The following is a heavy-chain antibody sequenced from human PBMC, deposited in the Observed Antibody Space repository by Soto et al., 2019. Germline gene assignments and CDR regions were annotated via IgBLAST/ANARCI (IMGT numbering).Heavy chain of an antibody. J-gene: IGHJ6*01. V-gene: IGHV4-34*01. CDR1: GGSFSGYY. D-gene: IGHD3-3*01. CDR2: INHSGST. Sequence: SQTLSLTCPVYGGSFSGYYWSCIRQPPWKGLEWIGGINHSGSTNYNPSLTSRVTISVDTSKNQFSLKLSSVTAADTAVYYWERPEHRNYVFWSGYYLQYGMDVCGQGTMVTVSS. CDR3: ERPEHRNYVFWSGYYLQYGMDV.